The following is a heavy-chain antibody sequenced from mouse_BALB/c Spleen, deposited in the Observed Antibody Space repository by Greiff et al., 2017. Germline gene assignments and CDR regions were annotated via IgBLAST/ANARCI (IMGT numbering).Heavy chain of an antibody. V-gene: IGHV1S126*01. CDR2: IDPSDSET. CDR3: ARTNYDYDEGFAY. D-gene: IGHD2-4*01. CDR1: GYSFTSYW. J-gene: IGHJ3*01. Sequence: QVQLQQSGPQLVRPGASVKISCKASGYSFTSYWMHWVKQRPGQGLEWIGMIDPSDSETRLNQKFKDKATLTVDKSSSTAYMQLSSPTSEDSAVYYCARTNYDYDEGFAYWGQGTLVTVSA.